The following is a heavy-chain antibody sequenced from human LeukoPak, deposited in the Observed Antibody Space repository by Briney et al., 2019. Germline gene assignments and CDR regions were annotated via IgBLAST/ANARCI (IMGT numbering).Heavy chain of an antibody. J-gene: IGHJ4*02. CDR2: ISSDGDNT. V-gene: IGHV3-64*04. CDR1: GFTFSSYA. D-gene: IGHD6-19*01. CDR3: AKHVVAGIFLVYYFDY. Sequence: GGSLRLSCSASGFTFSSYAMRWVRQAPGGGLEYISAISSDGDNTYFTDSVKGRFTISRDNSKNTLYLQMNSLRAEDTAVYYCAKHVVAGIFLVYYFDYWGQGTLVTVSS.